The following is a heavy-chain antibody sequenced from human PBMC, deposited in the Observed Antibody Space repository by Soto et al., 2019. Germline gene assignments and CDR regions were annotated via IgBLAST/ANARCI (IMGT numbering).Heavy chain of an antibody. D-gene: IGHD3-22*01. V-gene: IGHV3-23*01. CDR2: ISGSGGST. Sequence: EVQLLESGGGLVQPGGSLRLSCAASGFTFSSYAMSWVRQAPGKGLEWVSAISGSGGSTYYADSVKGRFTISRDNSKNTRDLQTNSLRAEDTAVYYCAKGVRNHYDSSGFFDYWGQGTLVTVAS. J-gene: IGHJ4*02. CDR3: AKGVRNHYDSSGFFDY. CDR1: GFTFSSYA.